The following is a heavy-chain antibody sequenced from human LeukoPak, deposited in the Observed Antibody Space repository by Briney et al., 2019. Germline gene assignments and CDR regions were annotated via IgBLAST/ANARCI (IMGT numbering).Heavy chain of an antibody. CDR2: INHSGST. D-gene: IGHD6-19*01. CDR3: ARGGSGWYTLYGHWFDP. V-gene: IGHV4-34*01. CDR1: GGSFSGYY. J-gene: IGHJ5*02. Sequence: SETLSLTCAVYGGSFSGYYWSWIPQPPGKGLEWLGEINHSGSTNYNPSLKSRVTISVDTSKNQFSLKLSSVTAADTAVYYCARGGSGWYTLYGHWFDPWGQGTLVTVSP.